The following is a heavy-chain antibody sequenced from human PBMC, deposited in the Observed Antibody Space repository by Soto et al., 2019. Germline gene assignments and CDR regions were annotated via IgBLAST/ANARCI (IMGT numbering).Heavy chain of an antibody. Sequence: SETLSLTCVVYDGSLTEYHWSWVRQTPGKGLEWIGEVSHHGTSHYNPSLGSRVIMSFDTSKDQFSLTLQSVTAADTGIYYCARGQSAVDVFFPTPVPFGPWGPGTPVTVSS. CDR1: DGSLTEYH. D-gene: IGHD1-1*01. J-gene: IGHJ5*02. CDR2: VSHHGTS. V-gene: IGHV4-34*01. CDR3: ARGQSAVDVFFPTPVPFGP.